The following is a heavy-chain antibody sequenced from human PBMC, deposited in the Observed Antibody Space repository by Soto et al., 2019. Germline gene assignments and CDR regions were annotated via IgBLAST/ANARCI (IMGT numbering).Heavy chain of an antibody. Sequence: QITLNESGPTQVKPRQTLTLTCTFSGFSLTTSGVGVGWIRPSPGKAPEWLALIYWDDDKRYSPSLKSRLTITKDTSKNQVVLTMADLDPADTATYYCAHRVLRTVFGLVTTTVIYFDFWGQGTPVAVSS. D-gene: IGHD3-3*01. J-gene: IGHJ4*02. V-gene: IGHV2-5*02. CDR2: IYWDDDK. CDR3: AHRVLRTVFGLVTTTVIYFDF. CDR1: GFSLTTSGVG.